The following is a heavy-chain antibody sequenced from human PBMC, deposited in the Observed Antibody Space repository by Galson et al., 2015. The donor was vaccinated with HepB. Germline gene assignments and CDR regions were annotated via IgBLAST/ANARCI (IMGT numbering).Heavy chain of an antibody. CDR2: ISTQNGNT. CDR3: VRDRGIAVISGVREEDNYFDS. Sequence: QSGAEVKKPGESLRISCKASGYTFITYGIDFVRQAPGQGLEWMGWISTQNGNTDYAHKFRGRLTMTADKSTNTVFMELRSLRSDDTAVYYCVRDRGIAVISGVREEDNYFDSWGQGTLVTVSS. J-gene: IGHJ5*01. V-gene: IGHV1-18*01. D-gene: IGHD6-19*01. CDR1: GYTFITYG.